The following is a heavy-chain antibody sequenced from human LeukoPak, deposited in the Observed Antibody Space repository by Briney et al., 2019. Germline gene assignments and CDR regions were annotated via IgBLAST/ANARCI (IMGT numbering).Heavy chain of an antibody. D-gene: IGHD6-25*01. V-gene: IGHV3-21*01. Sequence: PGGSLRLSCAASGFTFSSYSMNWVRQAPGKGLEWVSSISSSSSYIYYADSVKGRFTISRDNAKNSLYLQMNSLRAEDTAVYYCARADTVKKDYYSQYSSVPFDIWGQGTMVTVSS. CDR2: ISSSSSYI. J-gene: IGHJ3*02. CDR3: ARADTVKKDYYSQYSSVPFDI. CDR1: GFTFSSYS.